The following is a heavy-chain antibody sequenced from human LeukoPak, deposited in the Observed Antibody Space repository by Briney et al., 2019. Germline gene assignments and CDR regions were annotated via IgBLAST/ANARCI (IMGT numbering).Heavy chain of an antibody. D-gene: IGHD3-22*01. CDR1: GYTFTSYY. CDR3: ARDKVQTYYYDSSGYYYTLLAFDY. V-gene: IGHV1-46*03. J-gene: IGHJ4*02. Sequence: ASVKVSCKASGYTFTSYYMHWVRQAPGQGLEWMGIINPSGGSTSYAQKFQGRVTMTRDTSTSTVYMELSSLRSEDTDVYYCARDKVQTYYYDSSGYYYTLLAFDYWGQGTLVTVSS. CDR2: INPSGGST.